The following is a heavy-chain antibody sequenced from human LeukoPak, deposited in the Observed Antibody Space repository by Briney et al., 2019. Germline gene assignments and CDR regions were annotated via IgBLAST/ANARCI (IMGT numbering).Heavy chain of an antibody. V-gene: IGHV3-48*03. CDR3: ARTPTYYDILTDYPYYFDY. CDR2: ISSSGSIM. D-gene: IGHD3-9*01. CDR1: GFTSSSFQ. J-gene: IGHJ4*02. Sequence: PGGSLRLSCVASGFTSSSFQMNWVRQAPGKGLEWVSYISSSGSIMFYADSVKGRFTISRDNAKNSLYLHMNSLRAEDTAVYYCARTPTYYDILTDYPYYFDYWGQGTLVTVSS.